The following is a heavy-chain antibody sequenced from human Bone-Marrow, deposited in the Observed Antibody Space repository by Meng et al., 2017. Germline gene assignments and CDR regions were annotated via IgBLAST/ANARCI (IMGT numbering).Heavy chain of an antibody. Sequence: GGSLRLSCTASGFIFSSYAMHWVRQAPGKGLEWVALISYHGSKDYYADSVKGRFTISRDNSQNTLYLQMNSLRAEDTALYYCAKDMTPYYYDSSGYYYWGQGTLVTVSS. D-gene: IGHD3-22*01. V-gene: IGHV3-30*01. CDR3: AKDMTPYYYDSSGYYY. CDR2: ISYHGSKD. CDR1: GFIFSSYA. J-gene: IGHJ4*02.